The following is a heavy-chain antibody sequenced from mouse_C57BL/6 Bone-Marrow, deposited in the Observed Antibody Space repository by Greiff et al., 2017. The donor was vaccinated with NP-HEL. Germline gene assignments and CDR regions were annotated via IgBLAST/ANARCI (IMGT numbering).Heavy chain of an antibody. Sequence: QVHVKQSGAELVKPGASVKLSCKASGYTFTSYWMHWVKQRPGRGLEWIGRIDPNSGGTKYNEKFKSKATLTVDKPSSTAYMQLSSLTSEDSAVYYCAREDNLIPNYFDYWGQGTTLTVSS. J-gene: IGHJ2*01. V-gene: IGHV1-72*01. CDR2: IDPNSGGT. D-gene: IGHD1-3*01. CDR1: GYTFTSYW. CDR3: AREDNLIPNYFDY.